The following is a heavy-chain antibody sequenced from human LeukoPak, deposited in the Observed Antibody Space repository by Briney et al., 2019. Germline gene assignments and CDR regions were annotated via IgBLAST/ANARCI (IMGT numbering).Heavy chain of an antibody. J-gene: IGHJ5*02. D-gene: IGHD3-9*01. CDR1: GGSISFYY. V-gene: IGHV4-59*01. CDR2: IYYTGST. CDR3: ARGGTYNDILSFDP. Sequence: SETLSLTCTVSGGSISFYYWTWIRQSPGKGLEWIGQIYYTGSTYYNPSLKRRVTISVDTSRNQFSLTLTSKTPAATAVYHCARGGTYNDILSFDPWGQGTLVTVSS.